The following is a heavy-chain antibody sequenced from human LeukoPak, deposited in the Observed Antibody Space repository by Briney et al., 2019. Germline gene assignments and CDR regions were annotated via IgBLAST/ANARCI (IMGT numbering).Heavy chain of an antibody. V-gene: IGHV1-69*05. Sequence: GASVKVSCKASGGTFSSYTISWVRQAPEQGLEWMGGIIPIFGTANYAQKFQGRVTITTDESTSTAYMELSSLRSEDTAVYYCARKLHSSWYAHDAFDIWGQGTMVTVSS. J-gene: IGHJ3*02. CDR1: GGTFSSYT. CDR2: IIPIFGTA. CDR3: ARKLHSSWYAHDAFDI. D-gene: IGHD6-13*01.